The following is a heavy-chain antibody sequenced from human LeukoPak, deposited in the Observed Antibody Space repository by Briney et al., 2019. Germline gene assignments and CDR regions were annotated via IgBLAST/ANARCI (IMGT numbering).Heavy chain of an antibody. CDR2: IKGDGSDI. CDR1: GFSLRDYW. D-gene: IGHD2-2*01. J-gene: IGHJ4*02. CDR3: VRGSGSTYALFDY. V-gene: IGHV3-74*03. Sequence: GGSLRLSCPGSGFSLRDYWMHWVRQPPGEGLVWVARIKGDGSDITYADSVKCRFTISRDNAENTLYLQMNGLRADDTAIYLCVRGSGSTYALFDYWGQGTLVTVSS.